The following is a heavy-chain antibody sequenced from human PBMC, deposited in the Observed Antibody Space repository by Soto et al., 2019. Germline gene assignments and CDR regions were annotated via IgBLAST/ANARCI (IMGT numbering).Heavy chain of an antibody. CDR3: AANSPHDYVWGSYRLFGAFDI. D-gene: IGHD3-16*02. CDR1: GFTFTSSA. V-gene: IGHV1-58*01. CDR2: IVVGSGNT. Sequence: SVKVSCKASGFTFTSSAVQWVRQARGQRLEWIGWIVVGSGNTNYAQKFQERVTITRDMSTSTAYMELSSLRSEDTAVYYCAANSPHDYVWGSYRLFGAFDIWGQGTRVTVSS. J-gene: IGHJ3*02.